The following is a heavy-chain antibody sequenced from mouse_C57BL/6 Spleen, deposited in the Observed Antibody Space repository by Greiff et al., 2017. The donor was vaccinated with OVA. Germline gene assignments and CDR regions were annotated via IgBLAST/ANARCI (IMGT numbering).Heavy chain of an antibody. CDR1: GYTFTSYW. D-gene: IGHD4-1*02. CDR2: IYPGSGST. V-gene: IGHV1-55*01. J-gene: IGHJ2*01. Sequence: VQLQQSGAELVKPGASVKMSCKASGYTFTSYWITWVKQRPGQGLEWIGDIYPGSGSTNYNEKFKSKATLTVDKSSSTAYMQLSSLTSEDAAVYYCARSNWDRDYWGQGTTLTVSS. CDR3: ARSNWDRDY.